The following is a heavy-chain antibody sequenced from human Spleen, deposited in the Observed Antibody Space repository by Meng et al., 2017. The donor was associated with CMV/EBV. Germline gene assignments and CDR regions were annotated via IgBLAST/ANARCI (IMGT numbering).Heavy chain of an antibody. D-gene: IGHD1-1*01. J-gene: IGHJ5*02. Sequence: VLVWEVGVGLSLAGWVLGLSCVALGFTVSGKSMSWVRQGPGMGLEWVSFIYRGGSTYYADSVKGRFTISRDNSKNTLYLQMNSLRAEDTALYYCARLMIGVQGWFDPWGQGTLVTVSS. CDR3: ARLMIGVQGWFDP. CDR1: GFTVSGKS. V-gene: IGHV3-53*01. CDR2: IYRGGST.